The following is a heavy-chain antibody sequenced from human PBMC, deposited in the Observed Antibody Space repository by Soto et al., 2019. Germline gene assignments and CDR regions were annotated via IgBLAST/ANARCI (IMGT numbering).Heavy chain of an antibody. Sequence: SETLSLTCAVYGGSFSGYYWSWIRQPPGKGLEWIGEINHSGSTNYNPSLKSRVTISVDTSKNQFSLKLSSVTAADTAVYYCAREGLAVAGRPLYWGQGTMVTVSS. D-gene: IGHD6-19*01. CDR2: INHSGST. CDR3: AREGLAVAGRPLY. CDR1: GGSFSGYY. J-gene: IGHJ4*02. V-gene: IGHV4-34*01.